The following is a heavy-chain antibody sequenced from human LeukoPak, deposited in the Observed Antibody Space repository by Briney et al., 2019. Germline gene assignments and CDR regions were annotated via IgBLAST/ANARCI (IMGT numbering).Heavy chain of an antibody. CDR3: ARLLACGRAPCRTARFQFDS. Sequence: SETLSLTCAVSSYSISRDNYWGWVRQPPGKGLEWIGSIYPTGNTYYNPSLKSRVAISVDTSKNQLSLKLTSIIAADTAVYYCARLLACGRAPCRTARFQFDSWGQGTLVAVSS. CDR1: SYSISRDNY. CDR2: IYPTGNT. J-gene: IGHJ4*02. V-gene: IGHV4-38-2*01. D-gene: IGHD3-3*01.